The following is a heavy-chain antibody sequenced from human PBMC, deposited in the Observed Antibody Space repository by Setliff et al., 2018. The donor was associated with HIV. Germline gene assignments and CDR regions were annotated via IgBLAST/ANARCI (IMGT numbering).Heavy chain of an antibody. CDR2: IYSSGST. CDR1: GGSINSYY. Sequence: SETLSLTCTVSGGSINSYYWSWIRQPAGKGLEWIGRIYSSGSTNYNPSLKSRVTMSVDTSKNQISLKLSSATAADTAMYYCARRMAAGTFDYWGQGTLVTVSS. J-gene: IGHJ4*02. CDR3: ARRMAAGTFDY. V-gene: IGHV4-4*07. D-gene: IGHD6-13*01.